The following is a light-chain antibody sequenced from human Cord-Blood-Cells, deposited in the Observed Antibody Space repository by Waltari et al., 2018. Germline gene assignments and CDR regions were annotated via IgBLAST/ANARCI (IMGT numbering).Light chain of an antibody. CDR2: DAS. CDR1: QSVSSY. Sequence: EIVLTQSPATLSLSPGERATLSCRASQSVSSYLAWYQQKPDQAPRLLIYDASNRATGIPARFSGSGSVTDFTLTISSLEPEDFAVYYCQQRSNWITFGQGTRLEIK. CDR3: QQRSNWIT. V-gene: IGKV3-11*01. J-gene: IGKJ5*01.